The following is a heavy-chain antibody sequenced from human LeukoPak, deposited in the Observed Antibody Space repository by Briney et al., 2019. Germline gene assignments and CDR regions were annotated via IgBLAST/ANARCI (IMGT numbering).Heavy chain of an antibody. Sequence: GGSLRLSCAVSGITLSNYAMSWVREAPGEGLEWGAGISGSGGGTHYADSVKGRFAISRDNPTNTLYLQMNNLRAGDTAVYFCAKRGVVIRVILVGFHKEAYYFDSWGQGALVTVSS. CDR3: AKRGVVIRVILVGFHKEAYYFDS. V-gene: IGHV3-23*01. J-gene: IGHJ4*02. CDR1: GITLSNYA. CDR2: ISGSGGGT. D-gene: IGHD3-22*01.